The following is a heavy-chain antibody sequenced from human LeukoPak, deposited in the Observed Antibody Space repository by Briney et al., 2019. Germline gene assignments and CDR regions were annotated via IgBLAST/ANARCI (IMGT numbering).Heavy chain of an antibody. J-gene: IGHJ4*02. CDR1: GFTSSSYW. CDR3: ARAAYNSSPDY. Sequence: PGGSLRLSCAASGFTSSSYWMVWVRQTPEKGLVWVSHIVSDGSGTSYADSVKGRFTISRDNAKDTLYLQMDSLRTEDTAVYYCARAAYNSSPDYRGQGTLVTVSS. CDR2: IVSDGSGT. V-gene: IGHV3-74*01. D-gene: IGHD6-6*01.